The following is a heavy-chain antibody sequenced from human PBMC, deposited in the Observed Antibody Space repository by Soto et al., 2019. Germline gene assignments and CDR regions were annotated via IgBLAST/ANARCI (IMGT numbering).Heavy chain of an antibody. J-gene: IGHJ5*02. V-gene: IGHV1-3*01. Sequence: ASVKVSCKASGYTFTSYGMNWVRQAPGRGLEWMGWINPGNGNTKYSQKFQGRVIIERDTSASTAYMEMRSLRSEDTAVYYCARPDISSSWFGPWGQGTLVTVSS. CDR3: ARPDISSSWFGP. D-gene: IGHD6-6*01. CDR2: INPGNGNT. CDR1: GYTFTSYG.